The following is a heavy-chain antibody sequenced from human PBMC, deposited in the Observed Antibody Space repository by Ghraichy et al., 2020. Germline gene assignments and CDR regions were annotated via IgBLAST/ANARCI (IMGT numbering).Heavy chain of an antibody. J-gene: IGHJ6*02. Sequence: SQTLSLTCTVSGGSFSSSSYYWGWIRQPPGKGLEWIGSINYSGRTYYNPSLKSRVTISVDTSKNQFSLNLSSVTAADTAVYYCARLDYYDSSGYRYNYYGMDVWGQGATVTVSS. D-gene: IGHD3-22*01. CDR2: INYSGRT. CDR1: GGSFSSSSYY. CDR3: ARLDYYDSSGYRYNYYGMDV. V-gene: IGHV4-39*01.